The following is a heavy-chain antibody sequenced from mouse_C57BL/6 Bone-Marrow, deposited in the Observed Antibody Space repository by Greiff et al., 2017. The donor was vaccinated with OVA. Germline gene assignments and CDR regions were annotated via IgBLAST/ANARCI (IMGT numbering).Heavy chain of an antibody. CDR2: IDPETCGT. CDR1: GYTFTDYE. Sequence: LQQSGAALVRPGASVTLSCKASGYTFTDYEMHWVKQTPVHGLEWIGAIDPETCGTAYNQKFKGKAILTADNSSSTAYMELRSLTSEDSAVYYCTSFCDYYLFAYWGQGTLVTVSA. V-gene: IGHV1-15*01. CDR3: TSFCDYYLFAY. J-gene: IGHJ3*01. D-gene: IGHD1-1*01.